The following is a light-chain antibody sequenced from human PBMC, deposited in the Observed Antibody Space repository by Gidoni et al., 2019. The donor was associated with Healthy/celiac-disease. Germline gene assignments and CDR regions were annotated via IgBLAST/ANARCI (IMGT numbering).Light chain of an antibody. J-gene: IGKJ5*01. Sequence: DIQMTQSPSSLSASVGDRVTITCWASQSISSYLNWYQQKPGKATKLLIYAASSLQSGVPSRLSGSGAWTDFTLTISSRQPEDFATYYCQQSYSTPXTFGQGTRLEIK. V-gene: IGKV1-39*01. CDR1: QSISSY. CDR2: AAS. CDR3: QQSYSTPXT.